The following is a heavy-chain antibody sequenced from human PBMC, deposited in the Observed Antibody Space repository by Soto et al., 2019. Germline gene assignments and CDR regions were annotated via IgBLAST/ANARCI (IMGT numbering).Heavy chain of an antibody. Sequence: EVQLLESGGGLVQPGGSLRLSCAASGFSFSSYAMNWVRQAPGNGLEWVSVISGSGDSTYYAGSVKGRFTISRDNSKNTLRRPMNSLRAEETAVYYCAKRATATCFEYGGHGSLVTVSS. CDR3: AKRATATCFEY. D-gene: IGHD1-1*01. V-gene: IGHV3-23*01. CDR2: ISGSGDST. CDR1: GFSFSSYA. J-gene: IGHJ4*01.